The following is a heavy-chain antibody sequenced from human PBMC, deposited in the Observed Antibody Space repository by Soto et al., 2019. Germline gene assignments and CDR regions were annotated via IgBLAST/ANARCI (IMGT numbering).Heavy chain of an antibody. J-gene: IGHJ4*02. Sequence: GGSLRLSCAASGFTFSDYYMSWIRQAPGKGLEWVSYISSSGSTIYYADSVKGRFTISRDNAKNSLYLQMNSLRAEDTAVYYCARVKDFWSGYSGASDYWGQGTLVTVSS. D-gene: IGHD3-3*01. CDR3: ARVKDFWSGYSGASDY. CDR2: ISSSGSTI. CDR1: GFTFSDYY. V-gene: IGHV3-11*01.